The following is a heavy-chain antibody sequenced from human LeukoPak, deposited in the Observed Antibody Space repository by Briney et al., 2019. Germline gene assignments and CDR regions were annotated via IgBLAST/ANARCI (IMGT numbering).Heavy chain of an antibody. Sequence: GGSQRLSCAASGLPLSVYHIHWARQAAGKGLEWVALIAYDGNKKHYADSVKGRFTISRDNSKNTVYLQMNSLKFEDTAIYYCAKDNTYGDKAEYIDYWGQGTLVTVSS. CDR2: IAYDGNKK. D-gene: IGHD2-8*01. J-gene: IGHJ4*02. V-gene: IGHV3-30*18. CDR1: GLPLSVYH. CDR3: AKDNTYGDKAEYIDY.